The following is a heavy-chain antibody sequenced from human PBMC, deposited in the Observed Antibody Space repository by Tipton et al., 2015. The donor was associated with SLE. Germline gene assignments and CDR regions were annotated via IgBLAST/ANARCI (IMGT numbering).Heavy chain of an antibody. CDR3: AKGSSGIQLWPEKFDY. Sequence: SLRLSCAASGFTFSTYWMSWVRQVPGKGLEWVANIKEDGSEKYYADSVKGRFTISRDNSKNSLFLQMNSLRTEDTALYYCAKGSSGIQLWPEKFDYWGQGTLVTVSS. CDR2: IKEDGSEK. V-gene: IGHV3-7*03. D-gene: IGHD5-18*01. J-gene: IGHJ4*02. CDR1: GFTFSTYW.